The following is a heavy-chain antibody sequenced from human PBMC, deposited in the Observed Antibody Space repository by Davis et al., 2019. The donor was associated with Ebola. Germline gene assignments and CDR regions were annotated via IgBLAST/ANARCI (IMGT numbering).Heavy chain of an antibody. Sequence: GESLKISCTGSGFTFRDYVINWVRQAPGKGLEWVGLIKSKDFSGTTETAASVKGRFTISRDDSKSVAYLQMHSLKTEDTALYYCARMHSSSFDFYYYGMDVWGQGTTVTVSS. J-gene: IGHJ6*02. CDR1: GFTFRDYV. D-gene: IGHD2-2*01. CDR2: IKSKDFSGTT. CDR3: ARMHSSSFDFYYYGMDV. V-gene: IGHV3-49*04.